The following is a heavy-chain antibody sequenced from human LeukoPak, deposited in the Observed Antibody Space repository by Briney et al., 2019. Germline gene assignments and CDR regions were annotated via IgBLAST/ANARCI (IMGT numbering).Heavy chain of an antibody. CDR1: AYTFTFHN. CDR2: INPKGGGT. Sequence: ASVTVSFTASAYTFTFHNMHWERHAPGQGLGRMGWINPKGGGTKYAQEYPGKVSITSYTANTTAYLELRRLSSDDTAVAYCSREIDYGVGVVDYWGQGAMVTVCS. CDR3: SREIDYGVGVVDY. D-gene: IGHD4-17*01. V-gene: IGHV1-2*02. J-gene: IGHJ4*02.